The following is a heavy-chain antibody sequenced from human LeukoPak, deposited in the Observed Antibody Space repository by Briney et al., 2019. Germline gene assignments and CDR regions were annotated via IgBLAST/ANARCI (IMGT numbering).Heavy chain of an antibody. J-gene: IGHJ4*02. CDR3: ARQQPEVDY. D-gene: IGHD1-14*01. CDR1: GGSISSSSYY. Sequence: PSETLSLTCTVSGGSISSSSYYWGWIRQPPGKGLEWIGSIYYSGSTYYNPSLKTRVTMSVDTSKNQFSLKLTSVTAADTAVYYCARQQPEVDYWGQGTLVTVSS. CDR2: IYYSGST. V-gene: IGHV4-39*01.